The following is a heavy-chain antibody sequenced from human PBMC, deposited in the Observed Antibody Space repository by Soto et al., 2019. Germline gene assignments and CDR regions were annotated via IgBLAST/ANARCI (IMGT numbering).Heavy chain of an antibody. CDR3: ATLNSFGSDY. Sequence: GSLRLAGLASGCSFSRFWMHWVRRVPGKGLVWVSRITGDGAITTYADSVRGRFTISRDNAKSTVYLQMDSLRAEDTAVYYCATLNSFGSDYWGQGTTVTV. CDR1: GCSFSRFW. V-gene: IGHV3-74*01. D-gene: IGHD5-18*01. J-gene: IGHJ4*02. CDR2: ITGDGAIT.